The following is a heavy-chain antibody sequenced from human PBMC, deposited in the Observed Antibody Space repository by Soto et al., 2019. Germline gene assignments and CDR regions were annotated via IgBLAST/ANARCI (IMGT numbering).Heavy chain of an antibody. CDR1: GGTFSSYT. Sequence: SVKVSCKASGGTFSSYTISWVRQAPGQGLEWMGRIIPILGIANYAQKFQGRVTITADKSTSTAYMELSSLRSEDTAVYYCARGKIGGYIPHYYYYYMDVWGKGTTVTV. V-gene: IGHV1-69*02. D-gene: IGHD3-3*01. CDR3: ARGKIGGYIPHYYYYYMDV. CDR2: IIPILGIA. J-gene: IGHJ6*03.